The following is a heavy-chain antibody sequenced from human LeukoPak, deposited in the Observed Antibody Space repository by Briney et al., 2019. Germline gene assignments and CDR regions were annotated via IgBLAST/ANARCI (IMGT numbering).Heavy chain of an antibody. CDR3: ASGRHVLRYFESYMDV. CDR2: IYYSGST. Sequence: SETLSLTCAVYGGSFSDYYWSWIRQPPGKGLEWIGSIYYSGSTYYNPSLKSRVTISVDTSKNQFSLKLSSVTAADTAVYYCASGRHVLRYFESYMDVWGKGTTVTVSS. CDR1: GGSFSDYY. V-gene: IGHV4-34*01. D-gene: IGHD3-9*01. J-gene: IGHJ6*03.